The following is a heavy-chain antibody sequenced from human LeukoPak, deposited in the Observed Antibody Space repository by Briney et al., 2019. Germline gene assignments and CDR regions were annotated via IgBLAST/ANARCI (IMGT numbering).Heavy chain of an antibody. CDR3: ARGSDILTGYSPKNYYYYMDV. Sequence: ALVKVSCKASGYTFTSYDINWVRQATGQGLEWMGWMNPNSGNTGYAQKFQGRVTMTRNTSISTAYMELSSLRSEDTAVYYCARGSDILTGYSPKNYYYYMDVWGKGTTVTVSS. CDR2: MNPNSGNT. D-gene: IGHD3-9*01. CDR1: GYTFTSYD. J-gene: IGHJ6*03. V-gene: IGHV1-8*01.